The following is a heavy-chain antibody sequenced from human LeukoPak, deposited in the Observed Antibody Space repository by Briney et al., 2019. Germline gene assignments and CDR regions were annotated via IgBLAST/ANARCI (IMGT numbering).Heavy chain of an antibody. V-gene: IGHV3-11*01. CDR1: GITLSNYG. CDR3: ARAGFVLLRGYGMDV. Sequence: GGSLRLSCAVSGITLSNYGMSWVRQAPGKGLEWLSYISSTGDTIAYGDSVNGRFTISRDNAKNSLYLQMDNLRAEDTAVYYCARAGFVLLRGYGMDVWGPGTTVTVSS. J-gene: IGHJ6*02. CDR2: ISSTGDTI. D-gene: IGHD3-10*01.